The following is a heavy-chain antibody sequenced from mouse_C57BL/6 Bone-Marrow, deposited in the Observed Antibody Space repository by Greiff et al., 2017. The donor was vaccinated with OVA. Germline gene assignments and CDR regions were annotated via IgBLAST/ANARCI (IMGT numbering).Heavy chain of an antibody. CDR1: GYTFTSYW. V-gene: IGHV1-7*01. D-gene: IGHD1-1*02. CDR3: ASGGAGSDWYFDV. Sequence: QVQLKQSGAELAKPGASVKLSCKASGYTFTSYWMHWVKQRPGQGLEWIGYINPSSGYTKYNQKFKDKATLTADKSSSTAYMQLSSLTYEDSAVYYCASGGAGSDWYFDVWGTGTTVTVSS. CDR2: INPSSGYT. J-gene: IGHJ1*03.